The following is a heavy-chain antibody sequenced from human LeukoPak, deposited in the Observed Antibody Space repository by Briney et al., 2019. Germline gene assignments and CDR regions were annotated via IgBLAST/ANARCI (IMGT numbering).Heavy chain of an antibody. V-gene: IGHV3-23*01. CDR1: GFTFSSYT. Sequence: GGSLRLSCAASGFTFSSYTMSWVRQAPGKGLEWVSAISGSGGSTYYADSVKGRFTISRDNSKNTLSLQMNSLRAEDTAAYYCAKDRDRDFWSRYGGSFGFDPWGQGTLVTDPS. CDR2: ISGSGGST. CDR3: AKDRDRDFWSRYGGSFGFDP. D-gene: IGHD3-3*01. J-gene: IGHJ5*02.